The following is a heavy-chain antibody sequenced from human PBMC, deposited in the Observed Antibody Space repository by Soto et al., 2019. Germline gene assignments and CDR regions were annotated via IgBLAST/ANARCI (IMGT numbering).Heavy chain of an antibody. Sequence: SETLSLTCTVSGGSISSYYWCWARQPAGKGLEWIGRFYPTGKTNYNPSLQSRLTMSADTSRNQFSLNLTSVTAADTAVYYCARCGLDYGMDVWGQGTTVTVSS. V-gene: IGHV4-4*07. J-gene: IGHJ6*02. CDR2: FYPTGKT. CDR1: GGSISSYY. D-gene: IGHD3-16*01. CDR3: ARCGLDYGMDV.